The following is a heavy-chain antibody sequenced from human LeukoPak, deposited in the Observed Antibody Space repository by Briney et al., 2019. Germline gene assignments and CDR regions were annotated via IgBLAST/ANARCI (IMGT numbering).Heavy chain of an antibody. CDR2: IYHSGST. CDR3: ARDTSYGMDV. V-gene: IGHV4-4*02. CDR1: GGSISSSNW. J-gene: IGHJ6*02. Sequence: SETLSLTCAVSGGSISSSNWWSWVRQPPGKGLEWIGEIYHSGSTYYNPSLKSRVTISVDTSKNQFSLKLSSVTAADTAVYYCARDTSYGMDVWGQGTTVTVSS.